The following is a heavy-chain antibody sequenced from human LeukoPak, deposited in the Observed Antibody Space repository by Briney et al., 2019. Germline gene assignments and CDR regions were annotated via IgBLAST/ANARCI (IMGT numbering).Heavy chain of an antibody. J-gene: IGHJ3*02. D-gene: IGHD3-22*01. CDR2: IYYSGST. CDR1: GGSISSGGYY. V-gene: IGHV4-31*03. CDR3: ARGSLTYYDSSGYYYRAFDN. Sequence: SETLSLTCTVSGGSISSGGYYWSWIRQHPGKGLEWIGYIYYSGSTYYNPSLKGRVTISVDTSKNQFSLKLSSVTAADTAVYYCARGSLTYYDSSGYYYRAFDNWGQGTMVTVSS.